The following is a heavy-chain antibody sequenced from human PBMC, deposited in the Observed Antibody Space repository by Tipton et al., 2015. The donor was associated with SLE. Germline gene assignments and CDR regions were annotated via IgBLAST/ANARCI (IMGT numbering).Heavy chain of an antibody. CDR2: LYYGGST. D-gene: IGHD3-10*01. V-gene: IGHV4-39*07. CDR3: ARGGEYDILLFDS. Sequence: TLSLTCTVSGGSISTDDYSWGWIRQPPGKGLEWIGGLYYGGSTFYNPSLKSRVTISGDTSKKQFSLNLSSVTAADTAVYYCARGGEYDILLFDSWGQGTLVTASS. CDR1: GGSISTDDYS. J-gene: IGHJ4*02.